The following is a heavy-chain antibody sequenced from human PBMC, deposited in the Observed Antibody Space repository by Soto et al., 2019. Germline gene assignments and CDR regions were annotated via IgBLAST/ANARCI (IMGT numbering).Heavy chain of an antibody. CDR3: ARRYSGYDSHYYDYMDV. CDR2: IKQDGSEK. D-gene: IGHD5-12*01. V-gene: IGHV3-7*01. CDR1: GFTFSSYW. Sequence: EVQLVESGGGLVQPGGSLRLSCAASGFTFSSYWMSWVRQAPGKGLEWVANIKQDGSEKYYVDSVKGRFTISRDNAKNSLYLQMNSLRAEDTAVYYCARRYSGYDSHYYDYMDVWGKGTTVTVSS. J-gene: IGHJ6*03.